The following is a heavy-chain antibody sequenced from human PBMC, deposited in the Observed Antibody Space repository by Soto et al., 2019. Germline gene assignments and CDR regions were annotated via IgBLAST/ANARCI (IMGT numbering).Heavy chain of an antibody. Sequence: LQLLGSGGGLVQPGGSLRLTCAASGFSISDHYMSWIRQAPGKGLEWVSYSSNSGTFTKYADSVKGRFSISRDNAKNSLYLEINSLRGEDTAIYYCARSGDNYNVLDYWGQGTPVTVSS. V-gene: IGHV3-11*03. J-gene: IGHJ4*02. CDR1: GFSISDHY. CDR2: SSNSGTFT. D-gene: IGHD3-10*02. CDR3: ARSGDNYNVLDY.